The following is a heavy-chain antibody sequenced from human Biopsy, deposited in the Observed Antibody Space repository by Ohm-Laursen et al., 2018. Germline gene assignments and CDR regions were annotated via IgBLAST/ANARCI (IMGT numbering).Heavy chain of an antibody. V-gene: IGHV3-11*01. CDR2: ISSSGATI. CDR3: ARARDDFVVVPAAFFDF. Sequence: SLRLSCAASGFTFSDHHMAWVRQAPGKGLEWLPYISSSGATIKYADSVKGRFTISRDNAKNSLYLRMNSLRAEDTAVYFCARARDDFVVVPAAFFDFWGQGTLVTVSS. J-gene: IGHJ4*02. CDR1: GFTFSDHH. D-gene: IGHD2-15*01.